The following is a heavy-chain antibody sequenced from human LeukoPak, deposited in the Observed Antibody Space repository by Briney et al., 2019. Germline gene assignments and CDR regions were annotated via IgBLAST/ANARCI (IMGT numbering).Heavy chain of an antibody. D-gene: IGHD4-17*01. CDR3: ARARYGEDAFDI. Sequence: SETLSLTCTVSGGAVSSGSYYWSWIRQPPGKGLEWIGYIYYSGTTNYNPSLKSRVTISVDTSKNQYSLKLSSVTAADTAVYFCARARYGEDAFDIWGQGTMVSVSS. CDR1: GGAVSSGSYY. CDR2: IYYSGTT. J-gene: IGHJ3*02. V-gene: IGHV4-61*01.